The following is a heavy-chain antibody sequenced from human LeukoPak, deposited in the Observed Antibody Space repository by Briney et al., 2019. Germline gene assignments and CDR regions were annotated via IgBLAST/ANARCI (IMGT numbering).Heavy chain of an antibody. Sequence: PGGSLRLSCAASGFTFSTYGMHWVRQAPGKGLEWVAVISYDGSNKYYADSVKGRFTISRDNSKNTLYLQMNSLRAEDTAVYYCATIEAVRFHYWGQGTLVTVSS. D-gene: IGHD4-17*01. J-gene: IGHJ4*02. CDR3: ATIEAVRFHY. CDR1: GFTFSTYG. V-gene: IGHV3-30*03. CDR2: ISYDGSNK.